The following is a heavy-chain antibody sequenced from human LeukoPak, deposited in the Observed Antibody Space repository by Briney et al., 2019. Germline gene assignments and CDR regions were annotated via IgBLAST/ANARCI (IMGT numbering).Heavy chain of an antibody. V-gene: IGHV3-7*01. CDR2: IKEDGSEK. D-gene: IGHD3-22*01. CDR3: ARDREGVYSYSDY. CDR1: GFTFSNYW. Sequence: GGSLRLSCAASGFTFSNYWMSWVRQAPGKGLEWVANIKEDGSEKYYVDSVKGRFTISRDNAWNSLYLHMNSLRVEDTAVYYCARDREGVYSYSDYWGRGTLVTVSS. J-gene: IGHJ4*02.